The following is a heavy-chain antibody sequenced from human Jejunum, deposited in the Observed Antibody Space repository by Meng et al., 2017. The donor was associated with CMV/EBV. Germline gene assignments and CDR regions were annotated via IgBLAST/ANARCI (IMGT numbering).Heavy chain of an antibody. V-gene: IGHV1-46*01. CDR2: IDPTTGSA. CDR1: GYTLSDYY. Sequence: KACGYTLSDYYLHGVRQATGQGLEWMGVIDPTTGSATYAETFQGRVTMTRDTSTSTVYMELSSLRSEDRAVYYCARAVVVRGSYTYDPWGQGTLVTVSS. D-gene: IGHD3-16*01. J-gene: IGHJ5*02. CDR3: ARAVVVRGSYTYDP.